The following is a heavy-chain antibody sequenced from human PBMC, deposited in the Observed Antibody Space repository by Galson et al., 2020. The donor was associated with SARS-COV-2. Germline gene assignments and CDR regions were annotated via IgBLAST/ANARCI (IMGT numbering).Heavy chain of an antibody. CDR3: DGSDF. J-gene: IGHJ4*02. Sequence: GESLKISCEASGFIFSTYAMSWARQAPGKGLEWVSTISSDGTATHYADSVKGRFTISRDNFRNTLYLQMNNLRGEDTAVYYCDGSDFWGQGTLVTVSS. CDR1: GFIFSTYA. V-gene: IGHV3-23*01. CDR2: ISSDGTAT.